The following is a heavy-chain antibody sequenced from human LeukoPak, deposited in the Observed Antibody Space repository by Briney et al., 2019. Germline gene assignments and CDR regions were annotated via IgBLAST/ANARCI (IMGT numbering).Heavy chain of an antibody. V-gene: IGHV4-34*01. J-gene: IGHJ4*02. Sequence: PSETLSLTCAVYGGSFSGYYWSWIRQPPGKGLEWIGEINHSGSTNYNPSLKGRVTISVDTSKNQFSLKLSSVTAADTAVYYCARAVAGNDFWGQGTLVTVSS. CDR2: INHSGST. CDR1: GGSFSGYY. D-gene: IGHD6-19*01. CDR3: ARAVAGNDF.